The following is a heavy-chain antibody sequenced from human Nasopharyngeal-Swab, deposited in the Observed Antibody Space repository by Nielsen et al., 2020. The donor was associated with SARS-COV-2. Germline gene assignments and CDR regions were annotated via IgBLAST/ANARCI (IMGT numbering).Heavy chain of an antibody. D-gene: IGHD3-3*01. CDR2: IYYSGST. CDR3: ARSTPVTIFGVVRSFDY. J-gene: IGHJ4*02. V-gene: IGHV4-61*01. Sequence: GSLRLSCTVSGGSVSSGSYYWSWIRQPPGKGLEWIGYIYYSGSTNYNPSLKSRVTISVDTSKNQFSLKLSSVTAADTAVYYCARSTPVTIFGVVRSFDYWGQGTLVAVSS. CDR1: GGSVSSGSYY.